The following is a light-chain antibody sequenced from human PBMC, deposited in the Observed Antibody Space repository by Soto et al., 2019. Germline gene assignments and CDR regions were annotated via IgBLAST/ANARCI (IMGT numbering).Light chain of an antibody. CDR3: QHRSN. CDR1: QSVSSY. CDR2: AAS. V-gene: IGKV3-11*01. J-gene: IGKJ4*01. Sequence: PGERATLSCRASQSVSSYLAWYQQKPGQAPRLLMSAASNRATGIPARFSGSGSGTDFTLTISSLEPEDFAVYYCQHRSNFGGGTKVEIK.